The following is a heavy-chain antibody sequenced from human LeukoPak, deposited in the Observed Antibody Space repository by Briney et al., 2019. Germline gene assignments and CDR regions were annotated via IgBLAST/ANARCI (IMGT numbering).Heavy chain of an antibody. Sequence: SETLSLTCAVYGGSFSGYYWSWIRQPPGKGLEWIGEINHSGSTNYNPSLKSRVTISVDTSKNQFSLKLSSVTAADTAVYYCAREPMTIENWFDPWGQGTLVTVSS. CDR2: INHSGST. CDR3: AREPMTIENWFDP. CDR1: GGSFSGYY. D-gene: IGHD4/OR15-4a*01. V-gene: IGHV4-34*01. J-gene: IGHJ5*02.